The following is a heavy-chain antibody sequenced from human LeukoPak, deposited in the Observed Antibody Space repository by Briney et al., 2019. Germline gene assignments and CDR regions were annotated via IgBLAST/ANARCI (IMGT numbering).Heavy chain of an antibody. V-gene: IGHV4-31*03. D-gene: IGHD7-27*01. J-gene: IGHJ4*02. Sequence: SRTLSLTCTVSGDSVSSGGYHWSWIRQHPGEGLEWIGHIYHSGSTYYNSSLKSRVNISVVTSKNQFSLRLRSVSAADTAVYYCARLYRNWGVRHFDYWGQGTLVTVSS. CDR2: IYHSGST. CDR1: GDSVSSGGYH. CDR3: ARLYRNWGVRHFDY.